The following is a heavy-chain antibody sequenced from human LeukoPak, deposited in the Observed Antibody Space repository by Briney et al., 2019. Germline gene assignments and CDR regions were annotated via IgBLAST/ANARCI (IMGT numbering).Heavy chain of an antibody. CDR1: GGTFSSYA. Sequence: ASVKVSCKASGGTFSSYAISWVRQAPGQGLEWMGGIIPIFGTANYAQKFQGRVTITTDESTSTAYMELSSLRSEDTAVYYCARGVYYVWGSYRTNYYYYMDVWGKGTTVSVSS. CDR3: ARGVYYVWGSYRTNYYYYMDV. D-gene: IGHD3-16*02. J-gene: IGHJ6*03. CDR2: IIPIFGTA. V-gene: IGHV1-69*05.